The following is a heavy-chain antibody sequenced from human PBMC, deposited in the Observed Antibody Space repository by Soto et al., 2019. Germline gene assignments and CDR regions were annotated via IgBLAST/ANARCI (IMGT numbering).Heavy chain of an antibody. J-gene: IGHJ5*02. V-gene: IGHV4-34*01. CDR3: AREGSWYSPFFWWFDP. CDR1: GGSFSGYY. Sequence: RSLTCAVYGGSFSGYYWSWIRQPPGKGLEWIGEINHSGSTNYHPSLKSRVTISVDTSKNQFSLKLSSVTAADTAVYYCAREGSWYSPFFWWFDPWDQVTMITVGS. CDR2: INHSGST. D-gene: IGHD6-13*01.